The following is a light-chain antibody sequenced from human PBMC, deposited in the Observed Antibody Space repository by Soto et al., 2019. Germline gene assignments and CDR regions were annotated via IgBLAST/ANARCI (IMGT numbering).Light chain of an antibody. J-gene: IGLJ2*01. Sequence: QSVPTQPPSASGTPGQRVTITCYGDNSNIASNSVNWYQQLPGTAPKLLIYSDNRRPSGVPDRFSASKSGASAFLTISGLQSDDEADYYCQVWDTTINHVLFGGGTKLTVL. CDR1: NSNIASNS. CDR3: QVWDTTINHVL. CDR2: SDN. V-gene: IGLV1-44*01.